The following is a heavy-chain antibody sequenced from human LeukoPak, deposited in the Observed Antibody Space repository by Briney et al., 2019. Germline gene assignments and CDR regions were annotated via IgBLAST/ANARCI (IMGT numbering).Heavy chain of an antibody. CDR2: INYSGST. D-gene: IGHD3-9*01. CDR3: ATQTGYYNPFDN. CDR1: GGSISSYY. V-gene: IGHV4-59*01. J-gene: IGHJ4*02. Sequence: SETLSVTCTVSGGSISSYYWSWIRQPPGKGLEWIGYINYSGSTNYNPSLKSRVTISVDTSKNQFSLKLSSVTAADTAVYYCATQTGYYNPFDNWGQGTLVTVSS.